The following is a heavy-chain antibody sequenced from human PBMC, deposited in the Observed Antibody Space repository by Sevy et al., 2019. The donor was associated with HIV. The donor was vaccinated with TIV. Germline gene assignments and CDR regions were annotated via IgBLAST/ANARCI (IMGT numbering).Heavy chain of an antibody. D-gene: IGHD3-22*01. CDR3: ARDLSYYDSSGYYDY. CDR2: ISYDGSNK. Sequence: GGSLRLSCAASGFTFSSYAMHRVRQAPGKGLEWVAVISYDGSNKYYADSVKGRFTISRDNSKNTLYLQMNSLRAEDTAVYYCARDLSYYDSSGYYDYWGQGTLVTVSS. CDR1: GFTFSSYA. V-gene: IGHV3-30*04. J-gene: IGHJ4*02.